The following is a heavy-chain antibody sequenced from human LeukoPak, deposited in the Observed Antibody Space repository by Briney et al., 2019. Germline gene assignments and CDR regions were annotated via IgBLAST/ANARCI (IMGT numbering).Heavy chain of an antibody. J-gene: IGHJ5*02. D-gene: IGHD7-27*01. V-gene: IGHV3-11*04. Sequence: GGSLRLSCAASGFTFSDYYMSWIRQAPGKGLEWVSYISSSGSTIYYADSVKGRFTISRDNAKNSLYLQMNSLRAEDTGVYYCARAVGSNWAYNWFDPWGQGTLVTVSS. CDR1: GFTFSDYY. CDR2: ISSSGSTI. CDR3: ARAVGSNWAYNWFDP.